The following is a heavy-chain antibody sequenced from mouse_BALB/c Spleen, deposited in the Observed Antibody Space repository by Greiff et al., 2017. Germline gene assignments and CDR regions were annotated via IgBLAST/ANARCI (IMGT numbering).Heavy chain of an antibody. CDR1: GFTFSSFG. J-gene: IGHJ2*01. CDR3: ARDWDFDY. CDR2: ISSGSSTI. D-gene: IGHD4-1*01. Sequence: EVKRVESGGGLVQPGGSRKLSCAASGFTFSSFGMHWVRQAPEKGLEWVAYISSGSSTIYYADTVKGRFTISRDNPKNTLFLQMTSLRSEDTAMYYCARDWDFDYWGQGTTLTVSS. V-gene: IGHV5-17*02.